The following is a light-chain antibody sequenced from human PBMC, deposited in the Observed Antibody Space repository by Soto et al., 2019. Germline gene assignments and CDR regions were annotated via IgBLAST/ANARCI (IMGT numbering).Light chain of an antibody. CDR2: LTS. J-gene: IGKJ1*01. CDR3: HQRQSWPRT. V-gene: IGKV3-11*01. Sequence: EIVLTQSPATLSSFPGDRVTLSCRASQAGNTRLAWYQHKPGQAPRLLIYLTSNRAAGIPARFSGSGSETDFPLTISDVEPEDFAVYYCHQRQSWPRTFGQGTKVDIK. CDR1: QAGNTR.